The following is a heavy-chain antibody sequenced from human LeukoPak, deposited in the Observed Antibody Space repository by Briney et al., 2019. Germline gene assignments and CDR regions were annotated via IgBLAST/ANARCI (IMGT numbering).Heavy chain of an antibody. J-gene: IGHJ4*02. CDR3: ASHSTKRWLQFPYYFDY. V-gene: IGHV4-38-2*01. D-gene: IGHD5-24*01. CDR1: GYSISSGYY. CDR2: IYHSGST. Sequence: SETLSLTCAVSGYSISSGYYWGWIRQPPGKGLEWIGSIYHSGSTYYNPSLKSRVTISVDTSKNQFSLKLSSVTAADTAVYYCASHSTKRWLQFPYYFDYWGQETLVTVSS.